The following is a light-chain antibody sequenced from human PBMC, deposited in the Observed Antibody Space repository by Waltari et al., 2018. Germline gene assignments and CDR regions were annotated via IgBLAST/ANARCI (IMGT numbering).Light chain of an antibody. V-gene: IGKV3-20*01. CDR1: QIVSSSY. Sequence: EIVLTQSPGTLSLSPGERATLSCRASQIVSSSYLAWYQQKPGKAPRLLIYGASSRAIGIPDRFSGSGSGTDFTLTISRLEPEDFAVYYCQQYGSSPLTFGGGTKVEIK. CDR3: QQYGSSPLT. CDR2: GAS. J-gene: IGKJ4*01.